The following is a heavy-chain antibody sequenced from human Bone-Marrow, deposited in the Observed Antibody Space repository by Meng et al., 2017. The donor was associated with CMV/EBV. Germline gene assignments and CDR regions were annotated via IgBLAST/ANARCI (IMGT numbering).Heavy chain of an antibody. CDR2: IYPGDSRT. V-gene: IGHV5-51*01. J-gene: IGHJ6*02. D-gene: IGHD2-2*02. CDR1: GYSFTNYW. Sequence: GESLKISCKGSGYSFTNYWIGWVRQMPGKGLEWMAIIYPGDSRTIYSPSFQGQVTILTDKSISTAYLQWSSLRASDTAVYYCGRHGLYGCSTSGCFTSFYYYGMDVWGQGTTVTVSS. CDR3: GRHGLYGCSTSGCFTSFYYYGMDV.